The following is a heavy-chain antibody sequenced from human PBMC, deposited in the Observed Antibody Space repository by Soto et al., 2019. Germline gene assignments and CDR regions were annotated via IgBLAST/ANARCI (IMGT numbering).Heavy chain of an antibody. Sequence: SETLSLTCTVSGGSINSYYCSWFRQPPGKGLEWIGYIYYSGSTNYNPSLKSRVTISVDRSKNQFSLKLNSVTTADTAVYYCARAGTAMVESDYWGQGTLVTVS. CDR2: IYYSGST. CDR1: GGSINSYY. CDR3: ARAGTAMVESDY. J-gene: IGHJ4*02. D-gene: IGHD5-18*01. V-gene: IGHV4-59*01.